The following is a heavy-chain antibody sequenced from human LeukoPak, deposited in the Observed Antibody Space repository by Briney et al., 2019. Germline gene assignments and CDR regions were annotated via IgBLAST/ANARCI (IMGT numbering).Heavy chain of an antibody. CDR3: ARDTYTSSSGRFDP. CDR1: GYTFTSYD. Sequence: ASVKVSCKASGYTFTSYDINWVRQAPGQGLEWMGWINPNNGGTNYAQKFQGRVTMTRDTSINTVYMELSRLRSDDTAVYYCARDTYTSSSGRFDPWGQGTLVTVSS. CDR2: INPNNGGT. D-gene: IGHD6-6*01. V-gene: IGHV1-2*02. J-gene: IGHJ5*02.